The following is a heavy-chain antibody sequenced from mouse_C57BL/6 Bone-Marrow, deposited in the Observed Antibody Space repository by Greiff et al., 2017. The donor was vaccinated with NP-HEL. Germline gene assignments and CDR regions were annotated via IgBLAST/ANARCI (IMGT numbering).Heavy chain of an antibody. CDR1: GYTFTSYW. Sequence: EVQLQESGTVLARPGASVKMSCKTSGYTFTSYWMHWVKQRPGQGLEWIGAIYPGNSDTSYNQKFKGKAKLTAGTSASTAYMELSSLTNEDSAVYYCTRRDYGYDDYWGQGTTLTVSS. CDR2: IYPGNSDT. CDR3: TRRDYGYDDY. J-gene: IGHJ2*01. D-gene: IGHD2-2*01. V-gene: IGHV1-5*01.